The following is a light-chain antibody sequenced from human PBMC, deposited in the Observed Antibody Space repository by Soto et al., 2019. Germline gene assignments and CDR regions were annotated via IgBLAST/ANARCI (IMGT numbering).Light chain of an antibody. CDR1: QSVTSN. CDR2: AAS. CDR3: QQYANWPKT. V-gene: IGKV3-15*01. Sequence: EIVLTQSPGTLSLSPGERATLSCRASQSVTSNYLAWYQQKPGQAPRLLIYAASTRATGIPARFSGSGSVTEFTLTISSLQSEDLAVYYCQQYANWPKTFGQGTKVDIK. J-gene: IGKJ1*01.